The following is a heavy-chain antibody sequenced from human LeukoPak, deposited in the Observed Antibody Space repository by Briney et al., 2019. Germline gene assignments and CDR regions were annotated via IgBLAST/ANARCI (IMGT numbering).Heavy chain of an antibody. V-gene: IGHV1-2*02. CDR1: GGTFSSYA. Sequence: WASVKVSCKASGGTFSSYAISWVRQAPGQGLEWMGWINPNSGGTNYAQKFQGRVTMTRDTSISTAYMELSRLRSDDTAVYYCARKFMVRGPTRNYYYYMDVWGKGTTVTISS. J-gene: IGHJ6*03. D-gene: IGHD3-10*01. CDR3: ARKFMVRGPTRNYYYYMDV. CDR2: INPNSGGT.